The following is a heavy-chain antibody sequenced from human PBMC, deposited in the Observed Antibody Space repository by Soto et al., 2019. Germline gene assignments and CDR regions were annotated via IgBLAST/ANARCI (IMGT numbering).Heavy chain of an antibody. CDR2: INGDGRGT. V-gene: IGHV3-74*01. Sequence: EVQLVESGGGLVQPGGSLRLSCAASGFTFTGSWMHWVRQAPGKGLVWVSRINGDGRGTSYADFVKGRFIISRDDAKNTVFLQMNGLRAEDTAVYYCARGIFGSGTANDYWGQGTLVTVSS. J-gene: IGHJ4*02. D-gene: IGHD3-10*01. CDR1: GFTFTGSW. CDR3: ARGIFGSGTANDY.